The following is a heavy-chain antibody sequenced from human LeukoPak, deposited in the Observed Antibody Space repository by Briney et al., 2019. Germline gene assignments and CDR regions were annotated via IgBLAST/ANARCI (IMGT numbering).Heavy chain of an antibody. Sequence: PGGSLRLSCAASGFTFSSYWMHWVRQAPGKGLVWVSRINSDGSSTSYADSVKGRFTISRDNAKNTLYLQMNSLRVEDTAVYYCVGEYYGSGSYYDKYGMDVWGQGTTVTVSS. V-gene: IGHV3-74*01. CDR3: VGEYYGSGSYYDKYGMDV. CDR1: GFTFSSYW. D-gene: IGHD3-10*01. J-gene: IGHJ6*02. CDR2: INSDGSST.